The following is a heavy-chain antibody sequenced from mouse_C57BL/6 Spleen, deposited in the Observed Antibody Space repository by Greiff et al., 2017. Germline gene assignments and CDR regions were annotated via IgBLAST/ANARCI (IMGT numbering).Heavy chain of an antibody. V-gene: IGHV1-22*01. CDR3: ARIDYDVLFAY. CDR2: INPSNGGT. J-gene: IGHJ3*01. D-gene: IGHD2-4*01. Sequence: EVQLQQSGPELVKPGSSVKMSCKASGYTFTNYNMHWVKQSPIKSLEWIGYINPSNGGTSYNHKFTGKATFTVNKSSSTADMKLRSLTSEDSAVYYCARIDYDVLFAYWGQGTLVTVSS. CDR1: GYTFTNYN.